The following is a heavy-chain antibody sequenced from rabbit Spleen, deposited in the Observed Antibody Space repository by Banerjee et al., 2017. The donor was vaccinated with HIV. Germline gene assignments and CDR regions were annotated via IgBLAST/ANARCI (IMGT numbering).Heavy chain of an antibody. V-gene: IGHV1S45*01. CDR3: ARDSGTSFSTYGMDL. J-gene: IGHJ6*01. CDR2: IYAGSSGST. D-gene: IGHD8-1*01. Sequence: QEQLEESGGGLVKPGGTLTVTCKASGFSFSSSYYMCWVRQAPGKGLEWIGCIYAGSSGSTYYASWAKGRFTISKTSSTTVTLQMTSLTAADTATYFCARDSGTSFSTYGMDLWGPGTLVTVS. CDR1: GFSFSSSYY.